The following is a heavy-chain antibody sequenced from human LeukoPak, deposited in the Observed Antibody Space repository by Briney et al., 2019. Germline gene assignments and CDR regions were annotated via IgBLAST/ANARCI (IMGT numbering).Heavy chain of an antibody. CDR3: AREGVTEFEEVVVTSNDAFDI. CDR2: IYTSGST. Sequence: SQTLSLTCTVSGGSISSGSYYWSWIRQPAGKGLEWIGRIYTSGSTNYNPSLKSRVTISVDTSKNQFSLKLSSVTAADTAVYYCAREGVTEFEEVVVTSNDAFDIWGQGTMVTVSS. D-gene: IGHD2-15*01. CDR1: GGSISSGSYY. J-gene: IGHJ3*02. V-gene: IGHV4-61*02.